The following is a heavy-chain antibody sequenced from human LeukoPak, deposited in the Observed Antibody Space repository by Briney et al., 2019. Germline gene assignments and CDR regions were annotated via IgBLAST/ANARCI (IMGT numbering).Heavy chain of an antibody. CDR3: ARPYYYDSRIDP. D-gene: IGHD3-22*01. CDR2: MYYSGST. CDR1: GGSISSGDYY. V-gene: IGHV4-30-4*01. Sequence: PSETLSLTCTVSGGSISSGDYYWRWIRQPPGKGLEWIGYMYYSGSTYYNPSLKSRATISVDTSKNQFSLMLSSVTAADTAVYYCARPYYYDSRIDPWGEGTLVTVSS. J-gene: IGHJ5*02.